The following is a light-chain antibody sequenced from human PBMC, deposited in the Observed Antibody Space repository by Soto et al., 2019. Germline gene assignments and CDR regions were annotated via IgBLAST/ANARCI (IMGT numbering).Light chain of an antibody. CDR3: QQRNSWPPT. CDR1: QSVSTN. V-gene: IGKV3-15*01. CDR2: GAS. J-gene: IGKJ1*01. Sequence: EIVITQSPATLSVSLGERTTLSFRASQSVSTNLNWYQQKPGKAPKLLIYGASSLETGIPARFSGSGSGTEFTLTISSLQPEDFATYYCQQRNSWPPTFGQGTKVDI.